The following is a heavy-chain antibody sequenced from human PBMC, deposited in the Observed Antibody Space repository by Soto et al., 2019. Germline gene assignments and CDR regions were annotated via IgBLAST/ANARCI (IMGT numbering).Heavy chain of an antibody. J-gene: IGHJ4*02. Sequence: GESLKISFKGSGYSFTSDWIGWVRQMPGKGLERMGIIYPGDSDTRYSPSFQGQVTISADKSITTTYLQWSSLKASDTAIYYCARLFDTSGWYDYWGQGTLVTVSS. CDR2: IYPGDSDT. CDR1: GYSFTSDW. CDR3: ARLFDTSGWYDY. V-gene: IGHV5-51*01. D-gene: IGHD6-19*01.